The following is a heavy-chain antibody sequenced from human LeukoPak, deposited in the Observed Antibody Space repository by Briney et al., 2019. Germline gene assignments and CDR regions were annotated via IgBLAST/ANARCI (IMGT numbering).Heavy chain of an antibody. J-gene: IGHJ3*02. CDR2: IYYSGST. D-gene: IGHD2-15*01. V-gene: IGHV4-31*11. CDR3: ARRRVVVASTDGASGAFDI. CDR1: GGSISSGGYY. Sequence: SETLSLTCAVSGGSISSGGYYWSWIRQHPGKGLEWIGYIYYSGSTYYNPSLRSRVTISVDTSKNQFSLRLSSVTAADTAVYFCARRRVVVASTDGASGAFDIWGQGTMVTVSS.